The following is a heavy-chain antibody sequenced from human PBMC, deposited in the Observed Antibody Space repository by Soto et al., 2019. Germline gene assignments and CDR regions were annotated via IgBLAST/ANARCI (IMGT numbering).Heavy chain of an antibody. CDR3: ARERPDGARLDP. V-gene: IGHV4-30-4*01. Sequence: SETLSLTCTVSGGSISSGDYYWSWIRQPPGKGLEWIGYIYYSGSTFYNPSLKSRVTISVDTSKNQFSLKLSSVPAADTAVYYCARERPDGARLDPWGQGTLVTVS. D-gene: IGHD6-6*01. J-gene: IGHJ5*02. CDR2: IYYSGST. CDR1: GGSISSGDYY.